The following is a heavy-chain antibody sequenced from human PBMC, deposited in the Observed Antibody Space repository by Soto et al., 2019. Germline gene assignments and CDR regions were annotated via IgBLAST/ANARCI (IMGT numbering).Heavy chain of an antibody. CDR2: HHSDST. Sequence: QVQLQESGPGLVKPSETLSLTCTVSGGSMRGQHWSWIRQPPGKGLEWIGHHSDSTNYNPSLKSRITISTDTSKHQFSLKLRSVTAADTAVYYCATYTVGAGGRGYWGQGTLVTVSS. J-gene: IGHJ4*02. CDR3: ATYTVGAGGRGY. D-gene: IGHD3-16*01. V-gene: IGHV4-4*09. CDR1: GGSMRGQH.